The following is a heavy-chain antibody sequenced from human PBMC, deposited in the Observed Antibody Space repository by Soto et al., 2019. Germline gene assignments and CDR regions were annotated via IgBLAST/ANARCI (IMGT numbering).Heavy chain of an antibody. D-gene: IGHD3-3*01. V-gene: IGHV1-18*01. Sequence: QVQLVQSGAEVKKPGASVKVSCKASGYTFTSYGISWVRQAPGQGLEWMGWISAYNGNTNYAQKLQGRVTMTTDTSTNTAYMELRSLRSDDTAVYYCARFPDYDFWSGYYLPGVYYYMDVWGKGTTVTVSS. J-gene: IGHJ6*03. CDR3: ARFPDYDFWSGYYLPGVYYYMDV. CDR1: GYTFTSYG. CDR2: ISAYNGNT.